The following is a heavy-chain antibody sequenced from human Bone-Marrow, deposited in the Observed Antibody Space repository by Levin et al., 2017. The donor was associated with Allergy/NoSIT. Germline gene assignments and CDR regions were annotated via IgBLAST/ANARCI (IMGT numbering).Heavy chain of an antibody. V-gene: IGHV4-61*01. J-gene: IGHJ5*02. CDR2: IYYTGNT. Sequence: RSSETLSLTCTVSGDSVSSGSYYWSWIRQSPGKGLEWIAFIYYTGNTHYNPSLQSRATVSVDTSRNQFSLKLTSVTAADTAVYFCARGGNYYGSGVRESWFDPWGHGTLVTVSS. CDR1: GDSVSSGSYY. CDR3: ARGGNYYGSGVRESWFDP. D-gene: IGHD3-10*01.